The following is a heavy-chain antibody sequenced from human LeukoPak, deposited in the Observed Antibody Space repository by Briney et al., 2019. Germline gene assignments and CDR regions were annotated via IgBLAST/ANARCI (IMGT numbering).Heavy chain of an antibody. CDR3: ARDNSVRDEAWWFNP. D-gene: IGHD5-24*01. J-gene: IGHJ5*02. CDR1: GCTFTSNY. V-gene: IGHV1-46*01. Sequence: ASVKVSCKAFGCTFTSNYMHWVRQAPGQGPEWMGVISPSGGSTTYAQKFQGRVTLTRGMSTSTDYLELSSLRSEDTAVYHGARDNSVRDEAWWFNPWGQGTLVTVSS. CDR2: ISPSGGST.